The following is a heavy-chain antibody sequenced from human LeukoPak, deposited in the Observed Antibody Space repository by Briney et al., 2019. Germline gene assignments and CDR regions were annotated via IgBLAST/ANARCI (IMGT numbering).Heavy chain of an antibody. CDR1: GFTFSSYA. V-gene: IGHV3-23*01. J-gene: IGHJ6*02. CDR2: ISGSGGST. D-gene: IGHD4-17*01. CDR3: AKDQWTTVTTPLYGMDV. Sequence: GGSLRLSCAASGFTFSSYAMSWVRQAPGKGLEWVSAISGSGGSTYYADSVKGRFTISRDNSKNTLYLQMNSLRAEDTAVYYCAKDQWTTVTTPLYGMDVWGQGTRSPSP.